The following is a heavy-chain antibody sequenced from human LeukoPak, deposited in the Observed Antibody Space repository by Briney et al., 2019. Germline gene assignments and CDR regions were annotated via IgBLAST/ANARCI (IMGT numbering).Heavy chain of an antibody. Sequence: SETLSLTCTASGGSISSSSYYWGWIRQPPGKGLEWIGSIYYSGSTYYNPSLKSRVTISVDTSKNQFSLKLSSVTAADTAVYYCARLGVYDYVPPIDYWGQGTLVTVSS. CDR3: ARLGVYDYVPPIDY. D-gene: IGHD3-16*01. CDR1: GGSISSSSYY. V-gene: IGHV4-39*01. J-gene: IGHJ4*02. CDR2: IYYSGST.